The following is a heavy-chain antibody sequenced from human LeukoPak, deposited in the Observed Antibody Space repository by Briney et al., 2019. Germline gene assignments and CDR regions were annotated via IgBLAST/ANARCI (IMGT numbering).Heavy chain of an antibody. D-gene: IGHD3-22*01. CDR1: GYSISSGYY. CDR2: IYHSGST. Sequence: PSETLSLTCAVSGYSISSGYYWGWIRQPPGQGLEWIGSIYHSGSTYYNPSLKSRVTISVDTSKNQFSLKLSSVTAADTAVYYCATIRTDVVVITYFDYWGQGTLVTVSS. J-gene: IGHJ4*02. CDR3: ATIRTDVVVITYFDY. V-gene: IGHV4-38-2*01.